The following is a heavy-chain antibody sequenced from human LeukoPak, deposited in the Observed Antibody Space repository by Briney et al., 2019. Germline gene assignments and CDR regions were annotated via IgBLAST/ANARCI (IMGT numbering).Heavy chain of an antibody. J-gene: IGHJ4*02. V-gene: IGHV4-34*01. CDR3: ARDRVGPEGSFDY. CDR2: INHSGST. CDR1: GGSFSGYY. Sequence: SETLSLTCAVYGGSFSGYYWSWIRQPPGKGLGWIGEINHSGSTNYNPSLKSRVTISVDTSKNQFSLKLRSVTAADTAVYYCARDRVGPEGSFDYWGQGTLVTVSS. D-gene: IGHD1-26*01.